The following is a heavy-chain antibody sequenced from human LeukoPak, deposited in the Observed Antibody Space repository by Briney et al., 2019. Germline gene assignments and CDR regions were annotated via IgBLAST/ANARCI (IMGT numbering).Heavy chain of an antibody. J-gene: IGHJ5*02. V-gene: IGHV4-34*01. CDR2: INHSGST. CDR3: ARGRPPVLLWFGEIFAHFDP. CDR1: GGSFSGYY. D-gene: IGHD3-10*01. Sequence: SETLSLTCAVYGGSFSGYYWSWIRQPPGKGLEWIGEINHSGSTNYNPSLNSRVTISVDTSKNQFSLKLSSVTAADTAVYYCARGRPPVLLWFGEIFAHFDPWGQGTLVTVSS.